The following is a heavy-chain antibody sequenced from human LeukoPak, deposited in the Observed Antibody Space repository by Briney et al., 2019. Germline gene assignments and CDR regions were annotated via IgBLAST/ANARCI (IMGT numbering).Heavy chain of an antibody. D-gene: IGHD1-26*01. J-gene: IGHJ4*02. CDR2: IYTSGST. V-gene: IGHV4-61*02. CDR1: GGSISGGRYY. CDR3: ASAPRATNSGSYDHAHKPFDY. Sequence: SETLSLTCTVSGGSISGGRYYWSWIRQPAGKGLEWIGRIYTSGSTNYNPSLKSRVTISVDTSKNQFSLKLSSVTAADTAVYYCASAPRATNSGSYDHAHKPFDYWGQGTLVTVSS.